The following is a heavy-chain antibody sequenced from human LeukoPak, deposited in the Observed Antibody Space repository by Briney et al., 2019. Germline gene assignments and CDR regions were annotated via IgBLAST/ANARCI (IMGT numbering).Heavy chain of an antibody. V-gene: IGHV3-11*04. CDR2: ISSGGDIM. CDR1: GLRFSDYY. Sequence: PGGSLRLSCAASGLRFSDYYVSWIRQAPGKGLQWVSYISSGGDIMHYADSVKGRFTISRDNSKNTLYLQMNSLRAEDTAVYYCARDRLLWFGELSHYYYMDVWGKGTTVTVSS. CDR3: ARDRLLWFGELSHYYYMDV. J-gene: IGHJ6*03. D-gene: IGHD3-10*01.